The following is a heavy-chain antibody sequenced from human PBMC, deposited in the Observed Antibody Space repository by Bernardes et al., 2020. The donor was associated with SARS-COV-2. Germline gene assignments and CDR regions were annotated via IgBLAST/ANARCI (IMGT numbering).Heavy chain of an antibody. J-gene: IGHJ4*02. CDR3: AKDQVRYDILTGYSN. CDR2: ISGSGGST. D-gene: IGHD3-9*01. Sequence: GGSLRLSCAASGFTFSSYAMSWVRQAPGKGLEWVSAISGSGGSTYYADSVKGRFTISRDNSKNTLYLQMNSLRAEDTAVYYCAKDQVRYDILTGYSNWGQGTLVTVSS. V-gene: IGHV3-23*01. CDR1: GFTFSSYA.